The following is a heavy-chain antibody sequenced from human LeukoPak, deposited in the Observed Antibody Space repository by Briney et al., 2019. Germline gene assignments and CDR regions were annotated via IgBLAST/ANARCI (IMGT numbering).Heavy chain of an antibody. CDR1: GYSLTNHW. CDR2: IRPSDSYT. Sequence: GESLKISCQDSGYSLTNHWISWVRQMPGKGLEWLGRIRPSDSYTNYSPSFQGDVTISAAKSISPAYLQWSSLKASDTAIYYCASSYSSDGYFDFWGRGTLVTVSS. J-gene: IGHJ2*01. CDR3: ASSYSSDGYFDF. V-gene: IGHV5-10-1*01. D-gene: IGHD6-19*01.